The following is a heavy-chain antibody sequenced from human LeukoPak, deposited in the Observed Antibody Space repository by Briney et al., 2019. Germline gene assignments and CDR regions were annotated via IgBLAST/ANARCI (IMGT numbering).Heavy chain of an antibody. CDR3: ARGLTSSGYAFGI. CDR2: FFYSGST. CDR1: GGSISSSSYY. Sequence: SETLSLTCTVSGGSISSSSYYWGWIRQPPGKGLEWIGYFFYSGSTNYNPSLKSRVTISVDTSKNQFSLRLTSVTAADTAVYYCARGLTSSGYAFGIWGQGTMVTVSS. V-gene: IGHV4-61*05. J-gene: IGHJ3*02. D-gene: IGHD6-19*01.